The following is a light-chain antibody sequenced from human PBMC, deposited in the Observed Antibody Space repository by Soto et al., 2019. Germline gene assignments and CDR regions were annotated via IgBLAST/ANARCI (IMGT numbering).Light chain of an antibody. J-gene: IGKJ1*01. CDR3: KQYKYGPGT. CDR1: QSISSN. CDR2: GAS. V-gene: IGKV3-15*01. Sequence: EIVMTQSPAPLSVSPGERATLSCRASQSISSNLAWYQQKPGQAPRLLIYGASTRATGMPARFSGSGSGTEFTLTISSLQSEDFAVYYCKQYKYGPGTFGQGTKVEIK.